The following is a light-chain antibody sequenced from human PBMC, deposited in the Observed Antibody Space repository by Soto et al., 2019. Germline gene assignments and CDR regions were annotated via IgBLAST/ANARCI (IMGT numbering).Light chain of an antibody. V-gene: IGKV3-20*01. CDR1: QSVSSSY. CDR2: GVS. J-gene: IGKJ1*01. CDR3: QQYGSSRT. Sequence: EIVLTQSPGTLSLSPGERATLSCRASQSVSSSYLAWYQQKPGQAPRLLIHGVSSRATGIPDRFSGSGSGTDFTLTITRLEPEDVAVYYCQQYGSSRTFGQGTKVEIK.